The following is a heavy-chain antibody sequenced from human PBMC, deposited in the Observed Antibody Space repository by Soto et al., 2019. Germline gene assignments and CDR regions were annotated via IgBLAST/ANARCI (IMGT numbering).Heavy chain of an antibody. Sequence: PGGSLRLSCAASGFTFSDHYMDWVRQAPGKGLEWVGRTRNKANSYTTEYAASVKGRFTISRDDSKNSLYLQMNSLKTEDTAVYYCARGVSYRGTTYNWFDPWGQGTLVTVSS. CDR2: TRNKANSYTT. V-gene: IGHV3-72*01. D-gene: IGHD1-1*01. J-gene: IGHJ5*02. CDR3: ARGVSYRGTTYNWFDP. CDR1: GFTFSDHY.